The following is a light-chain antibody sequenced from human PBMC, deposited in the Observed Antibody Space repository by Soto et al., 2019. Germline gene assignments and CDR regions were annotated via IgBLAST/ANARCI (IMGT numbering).Light chain of an antibody. J-gene: IGKJ3*01. Sequence: DIQLTQSPSPLSASVGDRVTITCRASQGIRNDLDWYQQKPGKAPKRLIHAASSLQSGVPSRFRGSGSGTEFTLTISSLQPEDFATYYCLQYNTYPFTFGPGTKVDIK. V-gene: IGKV1-17*01. CDR1: QGIRND. CDR2: AAS. CDR3: LQYNTYPFT.